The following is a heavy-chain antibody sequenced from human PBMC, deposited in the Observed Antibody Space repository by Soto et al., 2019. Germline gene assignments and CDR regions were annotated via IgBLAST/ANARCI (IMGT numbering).Heavy chain of an antibody. Sequence: QVQLQESGPGLVKPSQTLSLTCTVSGGSISSGGYYWSWIRQHPGTGLEWIGYIYYSGSSYYNPSLRSRVTISVDTAKNQFSLKLSSVTAADTAVYYCARDPLDTYTNYYYYYMDVWGKGTTVTVSS. CDR2: IYYSGSS. CDR1: GGSISSGGYY. V-gene: IGHV4-31*03. D-gene: IGHD5-18*01. J-gene: IGHJ6*03. CDR3: ARDPLDTYTNYYYYYMDV.